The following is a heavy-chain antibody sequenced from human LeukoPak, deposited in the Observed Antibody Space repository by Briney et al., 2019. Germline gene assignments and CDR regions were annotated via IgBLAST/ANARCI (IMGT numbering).Heavy chain of an antibody. Sequence: GESLQISCQGSRNSFTTYWIGWVRQMPGKGLEWMGIIYPGDSDTRYSPSFQGQVTISADKSISTAYLQWSSLKASDTAMYYCARPRSGWSGNAFDIWGQGTMVTVSS. D-gene: IGHD6-19*01. J-gene: IGHJ3*02. CDR3: ARPRSGWSGNAFDI. CDR2: IYPGDSDT. V-gene: IGHV5-51*01. CDR1: RNSFTTYW.